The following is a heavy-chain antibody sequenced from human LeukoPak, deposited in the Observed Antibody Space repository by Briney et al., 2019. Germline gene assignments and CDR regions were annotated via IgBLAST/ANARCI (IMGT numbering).Heavy chain of an antibody. Sequence: GESLKISCKGSGYSFTNYWIGWVRQMPGKGLEWMGIIYPGDSDTRYSPSFQGQVTISADKSISTAYLQWSSLKASDTAMYYCARRGYCSGGSCKLFDYWGQGTLVTVSS. CDR2: IYPGDSDT. CDR1: GYSFTNYW. D-gene: IGHD2-15*01. J-gene: IGHJ4*02. CDR3: ARRGYCSGGSCKLFDY. V-gene: IGHV5-51*01.